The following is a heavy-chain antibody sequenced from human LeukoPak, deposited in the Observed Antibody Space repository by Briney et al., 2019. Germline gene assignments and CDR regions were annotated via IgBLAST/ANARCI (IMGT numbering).Heavy chain of an antibody. V-gene: IGHV1-2*02. CDR2: INPNSGGT. J-gene: IGHJ5*02. CDR1: GYTXTGYY. CDR3: ARDFDIAAAGT. Sequence: ASVKVSCKASGYTXTGYYMHGVRQAPGQGLEWMGWINPNSGGTNYAQKFQGRVTMTRDTSISTAYMELSRLRSDDTAVYYCARDFDIAAAGTWGQGTLVTVSS. D-gene: IGHD6-13*01.